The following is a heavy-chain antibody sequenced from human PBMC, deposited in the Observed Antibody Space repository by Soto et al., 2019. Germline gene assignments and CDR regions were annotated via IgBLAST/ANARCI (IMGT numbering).Heavy chain of an antibody. D-gene: IGHD3-22*01. CDR3: ERVGSDYDNSGYYLP. J-gene: IGHJ5*02. CDR1: GSSVRSSNW. V-gene: IGHV4-4*02. CDR2: IYHSGST. Sequence: ETLSVTFVVCGSSVRSSNWLSWVRQPPGKGLEWIGEIYHSGSTTYNPSLKSRATISVDKSENQFSLRLKSVTAADTAVYYCERVGSDYDNSGYYLPWGPGTLVTVSS.